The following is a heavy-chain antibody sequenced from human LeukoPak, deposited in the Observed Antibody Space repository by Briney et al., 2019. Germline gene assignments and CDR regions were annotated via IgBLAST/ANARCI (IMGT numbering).Heavy chain of an antibody. CDR1: GFTFSNYW. V-gene: IGHV3-7*01. CDR3: ARDRGDSACHGFNAFDI. J-gene: IGHJ3*02. Sequence: GGSLRLSCAASGFTFSNYWMNWVRQAPGKGLEWVANIKQGGGEISYVDSVKGRFTISRDNAKNSLYLQLNSLRAEDTDVYYCARDRGDSACHGFNAFDIWGQGTMVTVSS. D-gene: IGHD2-21*01. CDR2: IKQGGGEI.